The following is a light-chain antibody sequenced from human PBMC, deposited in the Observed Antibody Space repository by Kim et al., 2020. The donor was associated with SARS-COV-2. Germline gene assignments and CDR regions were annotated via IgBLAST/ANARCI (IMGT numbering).Light chain of an antibody. J-gene: IGKJ4*01. V-gene: IGKV1-9*01. Sequence: ASVGDTIPFPWRASQGSNRNLAWYQQRPGKAPNLLIYSAFTLHSGVPSRFSGSGSGTDFTLTITSLQPEDFATYHCQQHHSFPLTFGGGTKVDIK. CDR3: QQHHSFPLT. CDR1: QGSNRN. CDR2: SAF.